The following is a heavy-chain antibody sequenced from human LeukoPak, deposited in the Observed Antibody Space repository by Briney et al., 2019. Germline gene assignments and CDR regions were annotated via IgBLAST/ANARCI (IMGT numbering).Heavy chain of an antibody. CDR2: ISSSSSYI. J-gene: IGHJ2*01. Sequence: GGSLRLSCAASGFTFSRYGMSWVRQAPGKGLEWVSSISSSSSYIYYADSVKGRFTISRDNAKNSLYLQMNSLRAEDTAVYYCARVERGYSSGWTWYFDLWGRGTLVTVSS. CDR3: ARVERGYSSGWTWYFDL. CDR1: GFTFSRYG. V-gene: IGHV3-21*01. D-gene: IGHD6-19*01.